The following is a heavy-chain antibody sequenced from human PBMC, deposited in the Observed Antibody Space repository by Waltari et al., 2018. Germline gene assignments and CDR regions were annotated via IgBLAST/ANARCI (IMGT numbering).Heavy chain of an antibody. J-gene: IGHJ5*02. D-gene: IGHD6-6*01. V-gene: IGHV1-3*01. CDR3: ATEVWGSFNWFDP. Sequence: QVQLVQSGAEVKKPGASVKVSCKASGHSFTTHAIHWVRQAPGQGLEYMGCITGGSGDTRYSQKFQGRVTFTRDTSASTGYMEVSSLTSEDTAVYYCATEVWGSFNWFDPWSQGTLVTVSP. CDR1: GHSFTTHA. CDR2: ITGGSGDT.